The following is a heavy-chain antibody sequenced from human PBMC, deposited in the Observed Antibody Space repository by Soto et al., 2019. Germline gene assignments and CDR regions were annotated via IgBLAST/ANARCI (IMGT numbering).Heavy chain of an antibody. CDR1: GFTFSNYA. Sequence: GGSLRLSCAASGFTFSNYAMSWVRQAPGKGLQWVSTISGSGASTYYGDSVKGRFTLSRDNSENTLFLQMDSLRAEDTAVYYCAKGDLLTGVAHFAYWGQGTLVTVSS. D-gene: IGHD7-27*01. CDR3: AKGDLLTGVAHFAY. J-gene: IGHJ4*02. CDR2: ISGSGAST. V-gene: IGHV3-23*01.